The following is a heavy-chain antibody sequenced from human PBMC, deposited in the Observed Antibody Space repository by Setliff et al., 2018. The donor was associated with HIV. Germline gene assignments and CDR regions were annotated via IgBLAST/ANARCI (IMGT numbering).Heavy chain of an antibody. D-gene: IGHD3-22*01. CDR3: ARDPLPPKDYYDSNGHAGAFDI. Sequence: PGGSRRLSGAASGFTFSGDYMRWIRQAPGKGLEWVSYISSSGSTIYYADSVKGRFTISRDNAKNSLYLQMNSLRAEDTAVYYCARDPLPPKDYYDSNGHAGAFDIWGQGTMVTVSS. V-gene: IGHV3-11*01. J-gene: IGHJ3*02. CDR2: ISSSGSTI. CDR1: GFTFSGDY.